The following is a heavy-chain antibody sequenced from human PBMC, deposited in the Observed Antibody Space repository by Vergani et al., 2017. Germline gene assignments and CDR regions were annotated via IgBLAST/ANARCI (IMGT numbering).Heavy chain of an antibody. CDR2: RCHSGST. D-gene: IGHD3-10*01. J-gene: IGHJ5*02. V-gene: IGHV4-59*01. CDR1: GGSMSGYY. Sequence: QVRLQESGPGLVKPSETLSLTCSVSGGSMSGYYWSWIRQPPGKELGWIGYRCHSGSTNYNPTLETRVTISGDTSKNQFSLKLNFVTAADTAVYYCGRVADFYGLGSRLLDLWGQGILVTVSS. CDR3: GRVADFYGLGSRLLDL.